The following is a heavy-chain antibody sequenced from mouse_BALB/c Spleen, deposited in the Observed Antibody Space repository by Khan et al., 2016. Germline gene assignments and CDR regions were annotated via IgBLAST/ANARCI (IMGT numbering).Heavy chain of an antibody. D-gene: IGHD1-1*01. V-gene: IGHV7-3*02. Sequence: EVELVESGGGLVQPGGSLRLSCATSGFTFTDYYMSWVRQPPGKALEWLGFIRNKANGYTTEYSASVKGRFTISRDTSQSILYLQMNTLRAEDSATYYCASDASSYWFAYWGQGTLVTVSA. J-gene: IGHJ3*01. CDR2: IRNKANGYTT. CDR1: GFTFTDYY. CDR3: ASDASSYWFAY.